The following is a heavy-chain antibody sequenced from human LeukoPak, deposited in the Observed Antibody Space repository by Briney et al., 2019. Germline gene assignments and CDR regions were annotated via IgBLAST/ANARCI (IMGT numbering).Heavy chain of an antibody. J-gene: IGHJ4*02. CDR1: GYTFTSYG. CDR2: ISAYNGNT. CDR3: ARTYYDFWSGYYKSWELDY. D-gene: IGHD3-3*01. Sequence: ASVKVSCKASGYTFTSYGISWVRQAPGQGLEWMGWISAYNGNTNYAQKLQGRVTMTTDTSTSTAYMELRSLRSDDTAVYYCARTYYDFWSGYYKSWELDYWGQGTLVTVSS. V-gene: IGHV1-18*01.